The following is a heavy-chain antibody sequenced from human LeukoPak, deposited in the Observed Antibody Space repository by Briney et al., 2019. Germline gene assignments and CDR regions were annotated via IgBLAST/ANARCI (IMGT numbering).Heavy chain of an antibody. Sequence: GTSVKVSCKASGFTFTSSAMQWVRQARGQRPGWIGWIVVGSGNTNYAQKFQERVTITRDMSTSTAYMELSSLRSEDTAVYYCAAAGDSSIFVFDYWGQGTLVTVSS. CDR1: GFTFTSSA. CDR3: AAAGDSSIFVFDY. V-gene: IGHV1-58*02. J-gene: IGHJ4*02. CDR2: IVVGSGNT. D-gene: IGHD3-22*01.